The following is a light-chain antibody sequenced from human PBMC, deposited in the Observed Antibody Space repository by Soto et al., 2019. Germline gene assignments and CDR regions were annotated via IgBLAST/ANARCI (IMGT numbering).Light chain of an antibody. J-gene: IGKJ5*01. CDR3: QQYENLPT. CDR1: QLISSW. Sequence: DIQMTQYPSTLSASVGAIVTITCWATQLISSWLAWYQQKPGKAPQLLIYAASSWQSGVPSRFSGSGSETDFTFTISRLQPEDIATYYCQQYENLPTFGQGTRLEIK. V-gene: IGKV1-5*01. CDR2: AAS.